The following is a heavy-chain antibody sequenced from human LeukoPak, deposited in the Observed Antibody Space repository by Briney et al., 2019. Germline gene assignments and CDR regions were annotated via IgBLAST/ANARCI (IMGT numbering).Heavy chain of an antibody. CDR1: GGTFSSYA. Sequence: SVKVSCKASGGTFSSYAISWVRQAPGQGLEWMGGIIPIFGTANYAQKFQGRVTITADESTSTAYMELSSLRSEDTAAYYCAREWGGLYSSGWPYPYAFDIWGQGTMVTVSS. D-gene: IGHD6-19*01. CDR3: AREWGGLYSSGWPYPYAFDI. J-gene: IGHJ3*02. V-gene: IGHV1-69*13. CDR2: IIPIFGTA.